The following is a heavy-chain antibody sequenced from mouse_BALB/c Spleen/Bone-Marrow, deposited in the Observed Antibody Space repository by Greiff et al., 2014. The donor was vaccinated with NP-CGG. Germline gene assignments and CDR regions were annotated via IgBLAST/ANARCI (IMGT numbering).Heavy chain of an antibody. CDR2: ISSGGSNT. CDR1: GFTFSSYG. Sequence: EVMLVESGGDLVKPGGSLKLSCAASGFTFSSYGMSWGRQTPDKRLEWVATISSGGSNTYYPDSVKGRFTISRDNAKNTLYLQMSSLKSKDTAMYYCARHQRYYAMDYWGQGTSVTVSS. V-gene: IGHV5-6*01. J-gene: IGHJ4*01. CDR3: ARHQRYYAMDY.